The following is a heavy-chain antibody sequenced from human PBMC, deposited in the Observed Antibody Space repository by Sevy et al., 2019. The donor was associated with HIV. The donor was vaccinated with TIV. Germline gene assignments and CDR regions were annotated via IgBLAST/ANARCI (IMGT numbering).Heavy chain of an antibody. CDR2: IYLGDSDT. CDR3: PTYDYGDLGAFDI. Sequence: GESLKISCKGSGDDFTTYWIGWVRQLPGKGLEWMGNIYLGDSDTKYSPSFQGQVTISADKSISTANLHWSSLKASDTAMYYCPTYDYGDLGAFDIWGQGTMVTVSS. CDR1: GDDFTTYW. J-gene: IGHJ3*02. V-gene: IGHV5-51*01. D-gene: IGHD4-17*01.